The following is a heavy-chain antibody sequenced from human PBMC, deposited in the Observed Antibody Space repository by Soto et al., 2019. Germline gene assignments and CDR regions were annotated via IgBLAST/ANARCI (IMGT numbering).Heavy chain of an antibody. Sequence: SVKVSCKASGGTFSSYAISWVRQAHGQGLEWMGGIIPIFGTANYAQKFQGRVTITADESTSTAYMELSSLRSEDTAVYYCARDITYYDSSGFRAQDDAFDIWGQGTMVTVS. D-gene: IGHD3-22*01. V-gene: IGHV1-69*13. CDR1: GGTFSSYA. CDR3: ARDITYYDSSGFRAQDDAFDI. CDR2: IIPIFGTA. J-gene: IGHJ3*02.